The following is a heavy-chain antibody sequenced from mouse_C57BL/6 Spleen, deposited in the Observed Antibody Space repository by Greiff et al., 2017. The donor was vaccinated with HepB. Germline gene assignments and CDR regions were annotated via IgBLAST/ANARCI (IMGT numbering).Heavy chain of an antibody. CDR2: IDPSDSET. CDR1: GYTFTSYW. V-gene: IGHV1-52*01. D-gene: IGHD2-2*01. CDR3: ARSGVTTGGYYFDY. J-gene: IGHJ2*01. Sequence: VQLQQPGAELVRPGSSVKLSCKASGYTFTSYWMHWVKQRPIQGLEWIGNIDPSDSETHYNQKFKDKATLTVDKSSSTAYMQVSSLTSEDSAVYDCARSGVTTGGYYFDYWGQGTTLTVAS.